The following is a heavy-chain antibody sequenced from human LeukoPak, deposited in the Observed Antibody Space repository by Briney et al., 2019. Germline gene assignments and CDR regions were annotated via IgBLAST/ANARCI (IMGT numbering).Heavy chain of an antibody. J-gene: IGHJ6*02. CDR1: GFTFDDYA. D-gene: IGHD3-10*01. Sequence: GGSLRLSCAASGFTFDDYAMHWVRQAPGKGLEWVSGITWNSNSIGYADSVKGRFTISRDNAKHSLSLQMNSLRAEDTALYYCAKDIGSGSSGRDYYYYYGMDVWGQGTTVTVSS. CDR3: AKDIGSGSSGRDYYYYYGMDV. V-gene: IGHV3-9*01. CDR2: ITWNSNSI.